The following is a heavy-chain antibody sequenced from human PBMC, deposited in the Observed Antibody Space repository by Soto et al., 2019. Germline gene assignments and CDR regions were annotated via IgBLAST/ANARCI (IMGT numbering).Heavy chain of an antibody. Sequence: SETLSLTCTVSGGSISSYHWSWIRQPPGKGLEWIGHMYDSGSTNYNPSLKSRVTISIDASKNQFSLKLSSVTAADTAVYYCARESVRFSTSAPNNFYLYGMDVWGQGTTVTVSS. CDR3: ARESVRFSTSAPNNFYLYGMDV. D-gene: IGHD2-2*01. CDR1: GGSISSYH. V-gene: IGHV4-59*01. J-gene: IGHJ6*02. CDR2: MYDSGST.